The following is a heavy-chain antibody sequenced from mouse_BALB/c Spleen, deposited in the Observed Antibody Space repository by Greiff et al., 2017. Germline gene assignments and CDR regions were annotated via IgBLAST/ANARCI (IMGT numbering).Heavy chain of an antibody. Sequence: EVKLVESGGDLVKPGGSLKLSCAASGFTFSSYGMSWVRQTPDKRLEWVATISSGGSYTYYPDSVKGRFTISRDNAKNTLYLQMSSLKSEDTAMYYCARPYGNPLYAMDYWGQGTSVTVSS. CDR2: ISSGGSYT. V-gene: IGHV5-6*02. CDR1: GFTFSSYG. CDR3: ARPYGNPLYAMDY. D-gene: IGHD2-10*02. J-gene: IGHJ4*01.